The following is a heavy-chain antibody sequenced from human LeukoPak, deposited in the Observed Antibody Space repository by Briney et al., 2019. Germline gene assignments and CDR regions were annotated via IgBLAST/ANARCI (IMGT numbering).Heavy chain of an antibody. D-gene: IGHD6-13*01. CDR2: ISGDGGST. Sequence: GGSLRLSCAASGFTFDDYAMHWVRQAPGKGLEWVSLISGDGGSTYYADSVKGRFTISRDNSKNSLYLQMNSLRTEDTALYYCAKDSTAAAGTIYYYYYGMDVWGQGTTVTVSS. J-gene: IGHJ6*02. V-gene: IGHV3-43*02. CDR3: AKDSTAAAGTIYYYYYGMDV. CDR1: GFTFDDYA.